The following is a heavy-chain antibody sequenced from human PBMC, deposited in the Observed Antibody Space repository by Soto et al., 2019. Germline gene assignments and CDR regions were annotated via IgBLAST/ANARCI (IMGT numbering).Heavy chain of an antibody. D-gene: IGHD3-3*01. CDR3: AAGWLRFFECFPPPYYGMHV. CDR1: GFTFTNSA. J-gene: IGHJ6*02. V-gene: IGHV1-58*01. CDR2: IVVGSGNT. Sequence: GASVKVSCKASGFTFTNSAVQWVRQARGQRLEWIGWIVVGSGNTNYAQKFQERVTITRDMSTSTAYMELSSLRSEDTAVYYCAAGWLRFFECFPPPYYGMHVWRQGTTVTV.